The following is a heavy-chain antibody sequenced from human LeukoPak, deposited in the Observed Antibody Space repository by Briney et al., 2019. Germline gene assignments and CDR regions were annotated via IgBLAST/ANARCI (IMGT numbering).Heavy chain of an antibody. CDR3: ARVLLAAAGTFDY. D-gene: IGHD6-13*01. CDR2: ISYDGSNK. J-gene: IGHJ4*02. V-gene: IGHV3-30*04. CDR1: GFTFSSYA. Sequence: PGGSLRLSCAASGFTFSSYAMHWVRQAPGKGLEWVAVISYDGSNKYYADSVKGRFTISRDNSKNTLYLQMNSLRAEDTAVYYCARVLLAAAGTFDYWGQGTLVTVSS.